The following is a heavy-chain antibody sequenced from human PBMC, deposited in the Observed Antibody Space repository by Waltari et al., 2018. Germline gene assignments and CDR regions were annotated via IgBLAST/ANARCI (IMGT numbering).Heavy chain of an antibody. D-gene: IGHD2-21*01. J-gene: IGHJ5*02. V-gene: IGHV4-61*02. CDR3: TRGGLPLANWFDP. CDR1: GGSISSEAYW. CDR2: VYTNGAT. Sequence: QVQLQESGPGLVYPSQTLSLTCTVSGGSISSEAYWWTWIRQPAGKGLEWIGRVYTNGATTYNPSLRSRAIISIDTSRDQFFLQLSSVTAADTAMYYCTRGGLPLANWFDPWGQGTLVTVSS.